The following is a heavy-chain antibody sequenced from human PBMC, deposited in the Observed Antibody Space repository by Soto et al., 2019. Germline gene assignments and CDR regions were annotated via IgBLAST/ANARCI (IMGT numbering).Heavy chain of an antibody. V-gene: IGHV4-39*01. Sequence: QLQLQESGPGLVKPSETLSLTCTVSGGSISSSSYYWGWIRQPPGKGLEWIGSIYYSGSTYYNPSPTGRVTLSVATSKNQFSLKLSSVTAADTAVYYCARSIIAAAGPFDYWGQGTLVTVSS. J-gene: IGHJ4*02. D-gene: IGHD6-13*01. CDR2: IYYSGST. CDR1: GGSISSSSYY. CDR3: ARSIIAAAGPFDY.